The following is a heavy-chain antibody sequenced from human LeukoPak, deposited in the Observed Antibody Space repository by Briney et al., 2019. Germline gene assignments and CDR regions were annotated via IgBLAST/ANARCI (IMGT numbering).Heavy chain of an antibody. CDR2: ISSSSSTI. D-gene: IGHD3-22*01. CDR1: GFTFSSHS. CDR3: ARGAYYYED. V-gene: IGHV3-48*01. Sequence: GGSLRLSCAASGFTFSSHSMNWVRQAPGKELEWVSYISSSSSTIYYADSVKGRFTISRDNAKNSLYLQMNSLRAEDTAVYYCARGAYYYEDWGQGTLVTASS. J-gene: IGHJ4*02.